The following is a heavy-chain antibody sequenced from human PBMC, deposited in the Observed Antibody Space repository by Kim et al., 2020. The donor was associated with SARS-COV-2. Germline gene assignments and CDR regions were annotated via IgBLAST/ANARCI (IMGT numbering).Heavy chain of an antibody. D-gene: IGHD3-16*01. Sequence: TKYHPSLHSRVTISIDTSKNPFSLGLTSVTAADTAMYYCARHPGGGWFDPWGQGTLVTVSS. CDR3: ARHPGGGWFDP. CDR2: T. J-gene: IGHJ5*02. V-gene: IGHV4-59*08.